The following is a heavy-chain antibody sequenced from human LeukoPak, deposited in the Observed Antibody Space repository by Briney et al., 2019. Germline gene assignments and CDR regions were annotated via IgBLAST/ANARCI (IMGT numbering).Heavy chain of an antibody. J-gene: IGHJ4*02. CDR2: ISSTGHNT. Sequence: ESLRLSCSASGFTFSSFVMHWVRQAPGKGLEYVSAISSTGHNTYYADSMKGRFTISRDNSKNTLYLQISSLRAEDTAVYYCVRDLYYDILTGTFDYWGQGTLVTVSS. CDR1: GFTFSSFV. V-gene: IGHV3-64D*06. D-gene: IGHD3-9*01. CDR3: VRDLYYDILTGTFDY.